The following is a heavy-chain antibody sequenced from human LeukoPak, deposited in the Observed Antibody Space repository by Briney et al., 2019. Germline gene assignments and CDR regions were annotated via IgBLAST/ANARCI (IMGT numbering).Heavy chain of an antibody. CDR3: ASGGLGARKYYSDPFHY. CDR1: GFTVSSNY. J-gene: IGHJ4*02. CDR2: IYSAGST. V-gene: IGHV3-53*01. Sequence: GGSLRLSCAASGFTVSSNYMRWVRQAPGKGLEWVSIIYSAGSTYYADSVRGRFTISRDSSKNTVCLQMNSLRAEDTAVYYRASGGLGARKYYSDPFHYWGQGTLVTVSS. D-gene: IGHD3-10*01.